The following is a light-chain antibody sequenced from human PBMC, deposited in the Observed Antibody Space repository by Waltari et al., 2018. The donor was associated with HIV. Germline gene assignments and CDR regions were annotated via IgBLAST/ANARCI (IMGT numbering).Light chain of an antibody. CDR2: AAS. J-gene: IGKJ5*01. CDR1: QGISSY. CDR3: QQLNSYPPDT. Sequence: DIQLTQSPSLLSASVGDSVTITCRASQGISSYLAWYQQKPGKAPKLLIYAASTLQSGVPSRFSGSGSGTEFTLTISSLQPEVFATYYCQQLNSYPPDTFGQGTRLEIK. V-gene: IGKV1-9*01.